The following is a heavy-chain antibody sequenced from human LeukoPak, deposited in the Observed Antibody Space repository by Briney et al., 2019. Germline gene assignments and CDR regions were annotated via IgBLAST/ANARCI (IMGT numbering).Heavy chain of an antibody. CDR1: GYTFTSYG. Sequence: ASVKVSCKASGYTFTSYGISWVRQAPGQGLEWMGWINTYNGNTLYAQKLQGRVTMTTDTSTTTAYMELRSLRSDDTAVYFCARDRRRYCSAGSCSDAFDIWGQGTMVTVSS. V-gene: IGHV1-18*04. CDR3: ARDRRRYCSAGSCSDAFDI. D-gene: IGHD2-15*01. J-gene: IGHJ3*02. CDR2: INTYNGNT.